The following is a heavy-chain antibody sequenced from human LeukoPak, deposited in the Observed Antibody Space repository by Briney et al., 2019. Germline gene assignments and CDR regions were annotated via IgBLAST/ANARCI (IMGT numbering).Heavy chain of an antibody. V-gene: IGHV1-8*03. CDR1: GGTFSSYA. J-gene: IGHJ6*03. D-gene: IGHD1-26*01. CDR2: MNPNSGNT. CDR3: ARGRWELTPYYYYYMDV. Sequence: ASVKVSCKASGGTFSSYAISWVRQAPGQGLEWMGWMNPNSGNTGYAQKFQGRVTITRNTSISTAYMELSSLRSEDTAVYYCARGRWELTPYYYYYMDVWGKGTTVTVSS.